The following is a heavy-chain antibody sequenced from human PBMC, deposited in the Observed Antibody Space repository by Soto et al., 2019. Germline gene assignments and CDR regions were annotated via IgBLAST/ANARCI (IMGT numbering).Heavy chain of an antibody. CDR3: ESSGYAGIHFDS. Sequence: GGSLRLSCAASGFSFSNYWMSWVRQAPGKGLEWVGNINQDGTGGYYVDSLKGRFTISRDNAKNSLFLQMNNLRAEDTAVYYCESSGYAGIHFDSWGQGSLVTVSS. CDR1: GFSFSNYW. V-gene: IGHV3-7*03. CDR2: INQDGTGG. D-gene: IGHD5-12*01. J-gene: IGHJ4*02.